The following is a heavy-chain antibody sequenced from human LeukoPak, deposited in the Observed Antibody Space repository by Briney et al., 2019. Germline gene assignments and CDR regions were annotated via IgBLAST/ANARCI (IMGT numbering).Heavy chain of an antibody. CDR1: GGSFSDFY. J-gene: IGHJ4*02. CDR2: INHSGNT. CDR3: ARDRRDGYNLLDY. Sequence: SETLSLTCAVFGGSFSDFYWNWIRQPPGKGLEWIGGINHSGNTNSNPSLKSRVTISVDTSKNQFSLRLSAVTAADTAVYYCARDRRDGYNLLDYWGQGTLVTVSS. D-gene: IGHD5-24*01. V-gene: IGHV4-34*01.